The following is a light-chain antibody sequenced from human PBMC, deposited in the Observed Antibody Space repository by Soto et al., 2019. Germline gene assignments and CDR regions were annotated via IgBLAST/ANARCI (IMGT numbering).Light chain of an antibody. CDR2: DVS. J-gene: IGLJ2*01. CDR3: CSYAGSYIYVV. V-gene: IGLV2-11*01. Sequence: QSVLTQPRSVSGSPGQSVTISCTGTSSDVGGYNYVSWYQQHPGKAPKLMIYDVSKRPSGVPDRFSGSKSGNTASLTISGLQDEDEADYYCCSYAGSYIYVVFGGGTKVTVL. CDR1: SSDVGGYNY.